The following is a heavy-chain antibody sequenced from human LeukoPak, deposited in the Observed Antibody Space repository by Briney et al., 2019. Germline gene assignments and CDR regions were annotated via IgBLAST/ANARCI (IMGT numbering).Heavy chain of an antibody. Sequence: ASVKVSCTASGYTFTSYGISWVRQAPGQGLEWMGWISAYNGNTNYAQKFQGRVTMTRDTSITTAYMDLSRLRSDDTAVYYCARVEGGMNAFDIWGLGTMVTVSS. J-gene: IGHJ3*02. CDR2: ISAYNGNT. V-gene: IGHV1-18*01. CDR1: GYTFTSYG. CDR3: ARVEGGMNAFDI. D-gene: IGHD3-3*01.